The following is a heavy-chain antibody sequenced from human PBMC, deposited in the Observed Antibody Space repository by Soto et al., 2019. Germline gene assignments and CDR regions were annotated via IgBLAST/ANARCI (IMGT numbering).Heavy chain of an antibody. Sequence: PSETLSLTCTVSGGSISSSSYYWGWIRQPPGKGLEWIGSIYYSGSTYYNPSLKSRVTISVDTSKNQFSLKLGSVTAADTAVYYCARHSAVWFDPWGQGTLVTVSS. CDR2: IYYSGST. D-gene: IGHD3-10*01. J-gene: IGHJ5*02. CDR1: GGSISSSSYY. CDR3: ARHSAVWFDP. V-gene: IGHV4-39*01.